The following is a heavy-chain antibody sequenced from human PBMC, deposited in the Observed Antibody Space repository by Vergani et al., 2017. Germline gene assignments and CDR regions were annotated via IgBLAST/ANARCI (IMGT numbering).Heavy chain of an antibody. CDR1: GFTFSSYG. CDR3: AKDVNQVGVWSPSGDY. J-gene: IGHJ4*02. Sequence: QVQLVESGGGVVQPGRSLRLSCAASGFTFSSYGMHWVRQAPGKGLEWVAVISYDGSNKYYADSVKGRFTISRDNSKNTLYLQMNRLRAEDTAVYYCAKDVNQVGVWSPSGDYWGQGTLVTVSS. CDR2: ISYDGSNK. V-gene: IGHV3-30*18. D-gene: IGHD3-3*01.